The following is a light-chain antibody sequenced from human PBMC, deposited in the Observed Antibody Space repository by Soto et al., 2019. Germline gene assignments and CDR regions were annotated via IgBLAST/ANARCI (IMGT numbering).Light chain of an antibody. V-gene: IGLV2-11*01. J-gene: IGLJ1*01. CDR2: GVS. Sequence: QSALTQPRSVSGSPGQSVTISCTGTSSDVGGYKYVSWYQQKPGKAPKLIIYGVSRWPSGVPNRFSGSKSGNRASLTISGLQAEDEGDYYCCSYADGPGVFGTGTKVTVL. CDR3: CSYADGPGV. CDR1: SSDVGGYKY.